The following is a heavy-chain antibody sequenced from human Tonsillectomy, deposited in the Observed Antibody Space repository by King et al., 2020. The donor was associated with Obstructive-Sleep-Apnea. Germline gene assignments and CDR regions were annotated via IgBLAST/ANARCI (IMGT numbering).Heavy chain of an antibody. V-gene: IGHV3-30*02. D-gene: IGHD1-26*01. CDR3: AKLIGSKLMGWDFDY. CDR2: IRYDESNK. CDR1: GFTFSDYG. J-gene: IGHJ4*02. Sequence: VQLVESGGGVVQPGRSLRLSCAASGFTFSDYGMHWVRQAPGKGLEWVAFIRYDESNKYYVDSVKGRFTISRDNSKNTLYLQMNSLRTEDTAVYYCAKLIGSKLMGWDFDYWGPGTLVTVSS.